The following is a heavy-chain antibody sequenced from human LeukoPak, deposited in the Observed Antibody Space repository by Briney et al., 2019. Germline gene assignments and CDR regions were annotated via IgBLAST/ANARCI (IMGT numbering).Heavy chain of an antibody. CDR3: ARGRRSMGAARRSGVMLDY. D-gene: IGHD6-6*01. Sequence: KPSETLSLTCAVYSGSFSGYYWSWIRQPPGKGLEWIGEINHSGSTNYNPSLKSRVTISVDTSKNQFSLKLSSVTAADTAVYYCARGRRSMGAARRSGVMLDYWGQGTLVTVSS. CDR2: INHSGST. J-gene: IGHJ4*02. CDR1: SGSFSGYY. V-gene: IGHV4-34*01.